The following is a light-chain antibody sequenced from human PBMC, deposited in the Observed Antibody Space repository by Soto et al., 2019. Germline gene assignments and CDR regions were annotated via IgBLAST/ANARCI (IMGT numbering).Light chain of an antibody. J-gene: IGLJ2*01. CDR1: SSDVGGYNH. CDR2: DVS. V-gene: IGLV2-14*03. Sequence: QSALTQPASVSGSPGQSITISCTGSSSDVGGYNHVSWFQQHPGKAPKLMIYDVSNRPSGLSNRFSGSKSGNTASLTISGLQAEDEADYYCSSYTSSSTVIFGGGTKLTVL. CDR3: SSYTSSSTVI.